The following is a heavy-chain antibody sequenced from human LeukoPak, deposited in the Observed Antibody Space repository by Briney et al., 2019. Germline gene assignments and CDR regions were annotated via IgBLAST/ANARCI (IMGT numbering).Heavy chain of an antibody. D-gene: IGHD5-18*01. V-gene: IGHV4-39*01. J-gene: IGHJ4*02. CDR1: GGSISSSSYY. Sequence: SETLSLTCTVSGGSISSSSYYWGWIRQPPGKGLEWIGSIYYSGSTYYNPSLKSRVTISVDTSKNQFSLKLSSVTAADTAVYYCARLGYSYGIDYWGQGTLVTVSS. CDR3: ARLGYSYGIDY. CDR2: IYYSGST.